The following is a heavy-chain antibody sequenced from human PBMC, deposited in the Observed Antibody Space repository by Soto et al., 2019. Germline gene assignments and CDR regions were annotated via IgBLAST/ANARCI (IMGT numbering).Heavy chain of an antibody. CDR1: GFTFGDYA. D-gene: IGHD3-22*01. Sequence: EVQLVESGGGLVQPGRSLRLSCAASGFTFGDYAMHWVRLAPGRGLEWVSGINWDSGKRDFADSVKGRFTISRDNAKNFLYLQMNSLRAEDTALYYCATDIAGTQWLPPRLNFWGQGTLVTVSS. CDR2: INWDSGKR. CDR3: ATDIAGTQWLPPRLNF. V-gene: IGHV3-9*01. J-gene: IGHJ4*02.